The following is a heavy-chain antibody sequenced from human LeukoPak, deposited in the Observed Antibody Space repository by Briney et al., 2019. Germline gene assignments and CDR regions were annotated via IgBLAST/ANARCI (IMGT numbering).Heavy chain of an antibody. V-gene: IGHV4-59*08. Sequence: SETLSLTCTVSGGSISSYYWSWIRQSPGKGLEGIGYIYYSGSTNYNPSLKSRVTILIETSKNQFSLKLSSVTAADTAVYYCARTYYDYVWGTGYFDQWGQGTLVTVSS. D-gene: IGHD3-16*01. CDR1: GGSISSYY. CDR3: ARTYYDYVWGTGYFDQ. CDR2: IYYSGST. J-gene: IGHJ4*02.